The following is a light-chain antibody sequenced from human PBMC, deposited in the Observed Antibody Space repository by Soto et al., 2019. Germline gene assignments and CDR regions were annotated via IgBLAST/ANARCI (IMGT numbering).Light chain of an antibody. CDR1: QSVSSK. J-gene: IGKJ4*01. CDR2: GAS. CDR3: QQYDKWPPT. Sequence: EIVMTQSPATLSVSPGERATLSCRASQSVSSKLAWYQQKVGQAPRLLIYGASTRAAGIPARFSGSGSGTEFTLTISSLQSEDFEVYYCQQYDKWPPTFGGGAKVEIK. V-gene: IGKV3-15*01.